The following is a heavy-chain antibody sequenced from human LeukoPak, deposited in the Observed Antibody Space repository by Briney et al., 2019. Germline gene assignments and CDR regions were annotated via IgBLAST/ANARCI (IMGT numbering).Heavy chain of an antibody. CDR1: GITNYW. CDR2: INKDSSER. CDR3: ATDLNWVAY. J-gene: IGHJ4*02. Sequence: GGSLRLSCVGSGITNYWMTLVRQAPGKGLESAANINKDSSERYYLDSVKGRFTISRDNTKSSLFLQIHSLRVEDTGIYYCATDLNWVAYWGQGARVTVSS. D-gene: IGHD3-16*01. V-gene: IGHV3-7*01.